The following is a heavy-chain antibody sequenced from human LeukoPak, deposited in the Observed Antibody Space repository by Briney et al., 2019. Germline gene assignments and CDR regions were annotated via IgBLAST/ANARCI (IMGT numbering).Heavy chain of an antibody. CDR3: SRDGYGYNYMDV. CDR1: GFSVSSNF. CDR2: IYSGGTT. J-gene: IGHJ6*03. V-gene: IGHV3-53*01. D-gene: IGHD5-12*01. Sequence: GGSLRLSCAPSGFSVSSNFKSWVRQAPGKGLEWVSVIYSGGTTYNADSVRGRFTISRDNSKNMLYLQMNSLRAEDTAVYYCSRDGYGYNYMDVWGKGTTVTVSS.